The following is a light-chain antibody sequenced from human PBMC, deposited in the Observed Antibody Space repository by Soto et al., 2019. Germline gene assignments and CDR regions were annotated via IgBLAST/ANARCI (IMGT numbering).Light chain of an antibody. CDR1: SSDVGGYNY. Sequence: QSALTQPASVSGSPGQSITISCTGTSSDVGGYNYVSWYQQHPGKAPKLMIYDVSNRPSGVSNRFSGSKSCNTASLTISGLQAEDEDDYYCRSYTSSSPNEVFGGWTKLTVL. CDR3: RSYTSSSPNEV. J-gene: IGLJ2*01. CDR2: DVS. V-gene: IGLV2-14*01.